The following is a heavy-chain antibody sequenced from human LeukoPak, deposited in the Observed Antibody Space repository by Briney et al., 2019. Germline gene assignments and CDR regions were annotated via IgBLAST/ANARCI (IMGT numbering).Heavy chain of an antibody. CDR2: AYYSGHT. J-gene: IGHJ4*02. V-gene: IGHV4-59*08. D-gene: IGHD2-15*01. Sequence: SETLSLSCTVSGGSISDNYWSWIRQPPGKGLEWIGYAYYSGHTNYNSSLKSRVTMSLDTSKSQFSLRLSSVTAADTAVYFCARHPFATPFDYWGPGTLVTVSS. CDR3: ARHPFATPFDY. CDR1: GGSISDNY.